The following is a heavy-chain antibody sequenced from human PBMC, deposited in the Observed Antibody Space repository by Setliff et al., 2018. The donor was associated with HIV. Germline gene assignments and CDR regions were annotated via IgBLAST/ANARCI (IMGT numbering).Heavy chain of an antibody. V-gene: IGHV5-51*01. CDR2: IYPGDSDT. CDR1: GYSFTIYW. J-gene: IGHJ1*01. Sequence: GESLKISCKASGYSFTIYWIGWVRQMPGKGLEWMGVIYPGDSDTRYSPSFQGQVTISADKSITTAYVQWSSLKASDTAMYYCATWTRTETSENFQHWGQGTLVTSPQ. D-gene: IGHD4-17*01. CDR3: ATWTRTETSENFQH.